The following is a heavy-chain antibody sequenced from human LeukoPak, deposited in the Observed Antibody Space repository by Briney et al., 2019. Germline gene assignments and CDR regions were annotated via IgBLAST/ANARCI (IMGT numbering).Heavy chain of an antibody. CDR2: INPNSGGT. CDR3: ARGPHWDPHFDY. Sequence: RASVKVSCKASGYTFTGYYMHWVRQAPGQGLEWMGWINPNSGGTNYAQKFQGRVTMTRDTSISTAYMELSGLRSDDTAVYYCARGPHWDPHFDYWGQGTLVTVSS. D-gene: IGHD7-27*01. CDR1: GYTFTGYY. J-gene: IGHJ4*02. V-gene: IGHV1-2*02.